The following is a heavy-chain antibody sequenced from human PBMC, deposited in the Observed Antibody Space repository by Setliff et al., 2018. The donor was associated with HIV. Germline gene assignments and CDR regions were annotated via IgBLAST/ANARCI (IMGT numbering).Heavy chain of an antibody. D-gene: IGHD3-22*01. J-gene: IGHJ6*04. V-gene: IGHV3-15*01. CDR2: IKSKTDGGTT. CDR3: GTGSQSSGYRTSFLDV. CDR1: GFTFSNAW. Sequence: PGGSLRLSCAASGFTFSNAWMSWVRQAPGKGLEWVGRIKSKTDGGTTDYAAPVRGRFTISRDDSKNTLYLQMGSLKTEDTAVYYCGTGSQSSGYRTSFLDVWGKGTTVTVPQ.